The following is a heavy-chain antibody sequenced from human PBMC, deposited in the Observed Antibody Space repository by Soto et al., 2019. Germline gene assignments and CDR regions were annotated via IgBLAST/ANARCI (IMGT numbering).Heavy chain of an antibody. CDR2: IHAGNGNT. CDR3: ARAACSSTSCYNYYAYVMDV. V-gene: IGHV1-3*01. J-gene: IGHJ6*02. D-gene: IGHD2-2*01. CDR1: GYTFTTYS. Sequence: VQLVQSGPEMKKPGASVKLSCKASGYTFTTYSMHWVRQAPGQRLEWMGWIHAGNGNTEHSQKFQGRVTITRDTSASSAYVELGVLRSEDTAVYYGARAACSSTSCYNYYAYVMDVWGQGTAVTVS.